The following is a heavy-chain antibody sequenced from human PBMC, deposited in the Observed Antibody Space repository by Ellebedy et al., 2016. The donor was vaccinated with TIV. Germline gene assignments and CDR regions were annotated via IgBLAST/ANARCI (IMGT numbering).Heavy chain of an antibody. CDR1: GYTFTSYG. Sequence: ASVKVSXKASGYTFTSYGISWVRQAPGQGLEWMGWISAYNGNTNYAQKLQGRVTMTTDTSTSTAYMELRSLRSDDTAVYYCARWNDFWSGYYSNYFDYWGQGTLVTVSS. J-gene: IGHJ4*02. D-gene: IGHD3-3*01. CDR3: ARWNDFWSGYYSNYFDY. CDR2: ISAYNGNT. V-gene: IGHV1-18*01.